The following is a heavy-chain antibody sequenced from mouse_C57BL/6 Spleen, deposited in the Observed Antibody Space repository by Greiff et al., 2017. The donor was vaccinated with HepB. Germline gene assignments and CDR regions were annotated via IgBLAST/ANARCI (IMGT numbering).Heavy chain of an antibody. J-gene: IGHJ3*01. D-gene: IGHD2-3*01. CDR2: IYPGSGST. Sequence: QVQLKQPGAELVKPGASVKMSCKASGYTFTSYWITWVKQRPGQGLEWIGDIYPGSGSTNYNEKFKSKATLTVDTSSSTAYMQLSSLTSEDSAVYYCARKGWLLRGFAYWGQGTLVTVSA. CDR3: ARKGWLLRGFAY. CDR1: GYTFTSYW. V-gene: IGHV1-55*01.